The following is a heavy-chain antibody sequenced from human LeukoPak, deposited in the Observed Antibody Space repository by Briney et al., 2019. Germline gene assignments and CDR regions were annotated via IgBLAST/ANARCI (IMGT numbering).Heavy chain of an antibody. CDR2: IDSDGSTT. CDR3: TRDRLGFDP. CDR1: GFTFSNYW. J-gene: IGHJ5*02. Sequence: GGSLRLSCAATGFTFSNYWMHWVRQVPGKGLVWVSRIDSDGSTTSYADSVKGRFTISRDNARNTMYLQMNSLRVEDTAMYYCTRDRLGFDPWGQGTLVTVSS. V-gene: IGHV3-74*01.